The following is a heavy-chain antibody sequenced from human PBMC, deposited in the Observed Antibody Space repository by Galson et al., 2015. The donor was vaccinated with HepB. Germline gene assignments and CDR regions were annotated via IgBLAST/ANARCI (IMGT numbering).Heavy chain of an antibody. V-gene: IGHV1-69*04. J-gene: IGHJ4*02. CDR1: GGTFSSYT. D-gene: IGHD5-12*01. CDR3: AREGGYSGYDYRNY. Sequence: SVKVSCKASGGTFSSYTISWVRQAPGQGLEWMGRITPILGIANYAQKFQGRVTITADKSTSTAYMELSSLRSEDTAVYYCAREGGYSGYDYRNYWGQGTLVTVSS. CDR2: ITPILGIA.